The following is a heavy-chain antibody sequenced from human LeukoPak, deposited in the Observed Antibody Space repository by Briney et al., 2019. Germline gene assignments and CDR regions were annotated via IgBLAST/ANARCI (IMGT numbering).Heavy chain of an antibody. CDR2: IYYSGST. J-gene: IGHJ4*02. D-gene: IGHD4-17*01. Sequence: SETLSLTCTVSGGSISSGDYYWSWIRQPPGKGLEWIGYIYYSGSTYYNPSLMSRVTISVDTSKNQFSLKLSSVTAADTAVYYCAKTTVTTSGILFDYWGQGTLVTVSS. CDR3: AKTTVTTSGILFDY. CDR1: GGSISSGDYY. V-gene: IGHV4-30-4*08.